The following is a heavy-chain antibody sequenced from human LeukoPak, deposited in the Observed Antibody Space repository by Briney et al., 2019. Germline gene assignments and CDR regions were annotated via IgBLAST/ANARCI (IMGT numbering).Heavy chain of an antibody. V-gene: IGHV1-2*02. CDR3: ARGRGIRFLEWLLYPYNWFDP. D-gene: IGHD3-3*01. J-gene: IGHJ5*02. CDR1: GYTFTGYY. CDR2: MNPNSGGT. Sequence: ASVKVSCKASGYTFTGYYMHWVRQAPGQGLEWMGWMNPNSGGTKYAQKFQGRVTMTRDTSISTAYMELSSLTSDDTAVYYCARGRGIRFLEWLLYPYNWFDPWGQGTLVTVSS.